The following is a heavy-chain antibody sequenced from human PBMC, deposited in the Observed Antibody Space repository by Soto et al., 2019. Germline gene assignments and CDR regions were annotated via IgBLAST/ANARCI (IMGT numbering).Heavy chain of an antibody. CDR2: MNPNSGNT. V-gene: IGHV1-8*01. J-gene: IGHJ5*02. CDR3: ARGVLLWFGEEGWFDP. CDR1: GYTFTSYD. Sequence: QVQLVQSGAEVKKPGASVKVSCKASGYTFTSYDINWVRQATGQGLEWMGWMNPNSGNTGYAQKFQGRVTMTRNTSISTAYMELSSLRSEDPAVYYCARGVLLWFGEEGWFDPWGQGTLVTVSS. D-gene: IGHD3-10*01.